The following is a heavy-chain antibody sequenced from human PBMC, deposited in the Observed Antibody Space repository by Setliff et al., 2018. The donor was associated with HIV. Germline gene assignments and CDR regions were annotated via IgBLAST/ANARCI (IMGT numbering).Heavy chain of an antibody. Sequence: PSETLSLTCAVSGFSISRSYYWAWIRQPPGKGLEWIASIYHSGSTYYNPSLKSRVTISVDTSKNQFSLKLSSVTAADTAVYYCARAVSHVDYWGQGTLVTVS. CDR3: ARAVSHVDY. D-gene: IGHD6-19*01. V-gene: IGHV4-38-2*01. CDR1: GFSISRSYY. CDR2: IYHSGST. J-gene: IGHJ4*02.